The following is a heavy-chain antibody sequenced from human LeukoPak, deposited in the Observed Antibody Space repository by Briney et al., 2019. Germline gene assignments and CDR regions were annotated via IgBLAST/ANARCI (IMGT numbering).Heavy chain of an antibody. CDR2: IWYDGSNK. J-gene: IGHJ6*03. CDR1: GFPFSSYG. V-gene: IGHV3-33*01. Sequence: GRSLRLSCAASGFPFSSYGMHWVRQAPGKGLEWVAVIWYDGSNKYYADSVKGRFTISRDNSKNTLYLQMNSLRAEDTAVYYCARDKDYYYMDVWGKGTTVTVSS. CDR3: ARDKDYYYMDV.